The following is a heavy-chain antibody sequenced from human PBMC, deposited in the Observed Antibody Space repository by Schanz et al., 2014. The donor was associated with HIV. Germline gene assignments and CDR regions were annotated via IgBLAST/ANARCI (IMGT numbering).Heavy chain of an antibody. CDR1: GFMFSSYG. Sequence: QVQLVESGGGVVQPGRSLRLSCAASGFMFSSYGMHWVRQAPGKGLEWVAVIWYDGSNKYYEDSVKGRFTISRDNSKNTLYLQMNSLRAEDTAVYYCARQYYYDSSGYYPFFDYWGQGTLVTVSS. V-gene: IGHV3-33*01. CDR2: IWYDGSNK. J-gene: IGHJ4*02. CDR3: ARQYYYDSSGYYPFFDY. D-gene: IGHD3-22*01.